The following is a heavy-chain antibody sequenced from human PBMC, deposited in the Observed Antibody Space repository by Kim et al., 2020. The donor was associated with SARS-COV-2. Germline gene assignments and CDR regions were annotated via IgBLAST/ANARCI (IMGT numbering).Heavy chain of an antibody. CDR3: ARDLSIAVAGMGARDAFDI. J-gene: IGHJ3*02. Sequence: SEILSLTCTVSGGSISSSSYYWGWIRQPPGKGLEWIGSIYYSGSTYYNPSLKSRVTISVDTSKNQFSLKLSSVTAADTAVYYCARDLSIAVAGMGARDAFDIWGQGTMVTVSS. CDR1: GGSISSSSYY. D-gene: IGHD6-19*01. CDR2: IYYSGST. V-gene: IGHV4-39*01.